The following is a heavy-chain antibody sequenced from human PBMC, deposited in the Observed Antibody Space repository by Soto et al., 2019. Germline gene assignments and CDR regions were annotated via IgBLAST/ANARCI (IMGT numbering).Heavy chain of an antibody. Sequence: PSETLSLTCTVSGGSVSSGSYYWSWIRQPPGKGLEWIGYIYYSGSTNYNPSLKSRVTISVDTSKNQFSLKLSSVTAADTAVYYCARLSIPGIAAPYYYYGMDVWGQGTTVTVSS. CDR3: ARLSIPGIAAPYYYYGMDV. CDR1: GGSVSSGSYY. CDR2: IYYSGST. V-gene: IGHV4-61*01. J-gene: IGHJ6*02. D-gene: IGHD6-6*01.